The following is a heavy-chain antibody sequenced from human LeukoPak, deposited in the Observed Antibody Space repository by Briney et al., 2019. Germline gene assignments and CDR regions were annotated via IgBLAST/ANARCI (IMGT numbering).Heavy chain of an antibody. CDR3: ASPGSYNWNYLFDF. J-gene: IGHJ4*02. Sequence: SATVSCKASGGTFTSYAISWVRQAPGQGLEWMGGIIPIFGTANYAQKFQGRVTITTDESTRTAYMQLSSLRSEDTAVSYCASPGSYNWNYLFDFWGQGTLVTVSS. CDR2: IIPIFGTA. D-gene: IGHD1-7*01. CDR1: GGTFTSYA. V-gene: IGHV1-69*05.